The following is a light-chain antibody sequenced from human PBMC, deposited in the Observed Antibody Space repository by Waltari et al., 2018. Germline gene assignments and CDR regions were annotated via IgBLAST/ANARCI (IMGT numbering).Light chain of an antibody. CDR2: DVY. V-gene: IGLV2-11*01. CDR3: CSYAGDYTLV. CDR1: GSHVGQYTY. J-gene: IGLJ2*01. Sequence: QSAWSKSRLAPAPRGQSFIISCSRTGSHVGQYTYVPWYQQYPGKAPKLMISDVYERPSGVPDRFSGSKSGNTASLTISGLQAEDEAVYYCCSYAGDYTLVFGGGTEVTVL.